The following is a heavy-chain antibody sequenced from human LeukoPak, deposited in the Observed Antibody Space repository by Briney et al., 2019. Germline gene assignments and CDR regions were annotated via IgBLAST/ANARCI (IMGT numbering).Heavy chain of an antibody. CDR1: GFTFDDYG. J-gene: IGHJ4*02. Sequence: PGGSLRLSCAASGFTFDDYGMSWVRQAPGKGLEWVSGINWNGGSTGYADSVKGRFTISRDNAKNSLYLQMNSLRAEETALYYFASLHGGWGTVTEFDYRGPGTLVTVSS. V-gene: IGHV3-20*04. CDR2: INWNGGST. D-gene: IGHD4-17*01. CDR3: ASLHGGWGTVTEFDY.